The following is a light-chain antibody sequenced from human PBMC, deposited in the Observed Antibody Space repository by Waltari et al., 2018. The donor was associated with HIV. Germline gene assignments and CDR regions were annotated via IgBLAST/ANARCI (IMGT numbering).Light chain of an antibody. CDR2: EVS. J-gene: IGKJ2*01. CDR3: MQTVELPYT. Sequence: MMTQTPLSLSVTPGQPASISCRSSRSPTYTDGKTQLYWLLQRPGQPPHLLIYEVSKRVSGVPERFSGSGSGTDFTLHIRRVEAEDVGVYYCMQTVELPYTFGQGAKLEIK. CDR1: RSPTYTDGKTQ. V-gene: IGKV2D-29*01.